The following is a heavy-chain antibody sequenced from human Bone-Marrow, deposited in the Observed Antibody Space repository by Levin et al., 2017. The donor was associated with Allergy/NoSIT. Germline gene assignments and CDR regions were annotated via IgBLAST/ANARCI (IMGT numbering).Heavy chain of an antibody. J-gene: IGHJ6*03. CDR2: IWYDGSNK. Sequence: GGSLRLSCAASGFTFSSYGMHWVRQAPGKGLEWVAVIWYDGSNKYYADSVKGRFTISRDNSKNTLYLQMNSLRAEDTAVYYCARGNWDYDILTGYYLGDYYYYYMDVWGKGTTVTVSS. D-gene: IGHD3-9*01. CDR1: GFTFSSYG. CDR3: ARGNWDYDILTGYYLGDYYYYYMDV. V-gene: IGHV3-33*01.